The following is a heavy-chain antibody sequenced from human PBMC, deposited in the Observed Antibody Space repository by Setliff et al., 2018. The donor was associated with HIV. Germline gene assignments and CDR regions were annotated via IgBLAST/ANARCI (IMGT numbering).Heavy chain of an antibody. CDR3: ARDRFFGPGSYRWFDP. V-gene: IGHV4-30-4*08. J-gene: IGHJ5*02. D-gene: IGHD3-10*01. CDR2: IYYSGST. Sequence: SETLSLTCTVSGGSISSGDYYWSWIRQPPGKGLEWIGYIYYSGSTYYNPSLKSRVTISVDTSKNQFSLKLGSVTAADTAVYYCARDRFFGPGSYRWFDPWGQGTLVTVSS. CDR1: GGSISSGDYY.